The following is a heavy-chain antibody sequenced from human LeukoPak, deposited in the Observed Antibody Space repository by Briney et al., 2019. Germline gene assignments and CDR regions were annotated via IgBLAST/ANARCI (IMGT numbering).Heavy chain of an antibody. J-gene: IGHJ4*02. CDR1: GYTFTSYA. CDR2: INPSGGST. Sequence: ASVKVSCKASGYTFTSYAMNWVRQAPGQGLEWMGIINPSGGSTSYAQKFQGRVTMTRDTSTSTVYMELSSLRSEDTAVYYCARPYYDSSGYYEYYFDYWGQGTLVTVSS. CDR3: ARPYYDSSGYYEYYFDY. V-gene: IGHV1-46*01. D-gene: IGHD3-22*01.